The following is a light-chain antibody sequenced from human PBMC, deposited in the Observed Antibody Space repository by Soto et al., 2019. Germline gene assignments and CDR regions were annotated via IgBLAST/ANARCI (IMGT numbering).Light chain of an antibody. J-gene: IGKJ5*01. V-gene: IGKV3-11*01. CDR1: PSVSSY. CDR3: QQRSNWPSIT. CDR2: DAS. Sequence: EIVLTQSPATLSLSPGERATLSCRASPSVSSYLASSQHTPGQATRLLMYDASTRATGIPARFSGSGSGTDFTLTISSLEPEDAAVYYCQQRSNWPSITFGQCTRLEIK.